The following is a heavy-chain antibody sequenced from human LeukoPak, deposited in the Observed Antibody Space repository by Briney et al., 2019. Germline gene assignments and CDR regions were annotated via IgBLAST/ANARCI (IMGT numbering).Heavy chain of an antibody. CDR1: GGSFSGYY. CDR2: INHSGRT. Sequence: SETLSLTCAVYGGSFSGYYWSWIRQPPGKGLEWIGEINHSGRTNYNPSLKSRVTISADTSKNQFSLKLNSVTAADTAVYYCARSASGYSYGDYWGQGILVTVSS. V-gene: IGHV4-34*01. J-gene: IGHJ4*02. CDR3: ARSASGYSYGDY. D-gene: IGHD5-18*01.